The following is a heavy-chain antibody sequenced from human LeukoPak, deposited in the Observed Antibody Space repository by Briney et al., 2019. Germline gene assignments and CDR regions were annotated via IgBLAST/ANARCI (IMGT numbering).Heavy chain of an antibody. CDR1: GFTFSSYA. Sequence: GGSLRLSCAASGFTFSSYAMHWVRQAPGKGLEWVAVISYDESNKYYADSVKGRLTISRDNSKNTLYLQMHSLRAEDTALYYCARDQYDTWSRRGNFDSWGQGTLVIVSS. D-gene: IGHD3-3*01. CDR2: ISYDESNK. J-gene: IGHJ4*02. CDR3: ARDQYDTWSRRGNFDS. V-gene: IGHV3-30-3*01.